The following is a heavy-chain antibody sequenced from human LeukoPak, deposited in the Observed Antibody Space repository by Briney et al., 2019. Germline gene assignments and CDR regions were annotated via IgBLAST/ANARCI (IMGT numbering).Heavy chain of an antibody. J-gene: IGHJ4*02. CDR2: ISGDDTST. CDR1: GFTFSTYW. CDR3: ARGATSQDY. V-gene: IGHV3-74*01. D-gene: IGHD5-24*01. Sequence: PAGSLLLSCAASGFTFSTYWMNWVRQAPGKGLVWVSRISGDDTSTSYADSVQGRFTISRDNAKNTLYLQMNSLRAEDTAVYFCARGATSQDYRGPGTLGSVSS.